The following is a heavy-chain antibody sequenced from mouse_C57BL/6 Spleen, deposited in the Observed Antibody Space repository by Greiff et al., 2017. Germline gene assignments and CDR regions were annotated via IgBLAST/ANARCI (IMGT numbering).Heavy chain of an antibody. J-gene: IGHJ2*01. V-gene: IGHV6-3*01. CDR1: GFTFSNYW. CDR3: TGGWDTDY. CDR2: IRLKSDNYAT. Sequence: EVKLMESGGGLVQPGGSMKLSCVASGFTFSNYWMNWVRQSPEKGLEWVAQIRLKSDNYATHYAESVKGRFTISRDDSKSSVYLQMNNLRAEDTGIYYCTGGWDTDYWGQGTTLTVSS. D-gene: IGHD4-1*01.